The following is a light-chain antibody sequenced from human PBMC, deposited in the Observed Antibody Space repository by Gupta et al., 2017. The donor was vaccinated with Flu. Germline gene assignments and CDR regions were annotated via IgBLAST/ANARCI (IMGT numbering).Light chain of an antibody. CDR1: QSVNKN. V-gene: IGKV3-11*01. CDR3: QQRNNLPIT. J-gene: IGKJ5*01. CDR2: DAS. Sequence: PATLSLSPGESATLSCRASQSVNKNLDWYQQKPGQAPRLLIYDASNRATGIPARFSGSGSGTDFTLTISSLEPEDFAVYYCQQRNNLPITFGQGTRLEIE.